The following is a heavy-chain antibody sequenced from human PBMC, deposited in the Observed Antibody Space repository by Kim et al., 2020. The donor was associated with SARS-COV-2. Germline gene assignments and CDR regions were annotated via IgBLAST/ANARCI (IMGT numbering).Heavy chain of an antibody. V-gene: IGHV3-9*01. CDR1: GFTFDDYA. Sequence: GGSPRLSCAASGFTFDDYAMHWVRQAPGKGLEWVSGISWNSGSIGYADSVKGRFTISRDNAKNSLYLQMNSLRAEDTALYYCAKDTIAAAPGMDVWGQVT. CDR3: AKDTIAAAPGMDV. J-gene: IGHJ6*02. D-gene: IGHD6-13*01. CDR2: ISWNSGSI.